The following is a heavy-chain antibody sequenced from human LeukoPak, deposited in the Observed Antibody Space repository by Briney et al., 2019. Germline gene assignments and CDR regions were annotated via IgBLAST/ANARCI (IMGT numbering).Heavy chain of an antibody. CDR3: ATGGRNCSGGSCPYYFDY. CDR2: IIPIFGTA. Sequence: SVKVSCKASGGTFSSYAISWVRQAPGQGLEWMGGIIPIFGTANYAQKFQGRVTITADESTSTAYMELSSLRSEDTAVYYCATGGRNCSGGSCPYYFDYWGQGSLVTVSS. CDR1: GGTFSSYA. J-gene: IGHJ4*02. V-gene: IGHV1-69*13. D-gene: IGHD2-15*01.